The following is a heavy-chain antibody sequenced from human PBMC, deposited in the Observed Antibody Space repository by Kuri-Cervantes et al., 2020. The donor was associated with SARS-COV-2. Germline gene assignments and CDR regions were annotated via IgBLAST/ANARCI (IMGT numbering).Heavy chain of an antibody. V-gene: IGHV3-9*01. CDR1: GFTFDDYA. Sequence: LSLTCAASGFTFDDYAMHWVRQAPGKGLEWVSGISWNSGSIGYADSVKGRFTISRDNAKNSLYLQMNSLRAEDTVLYYCARDTAYYDYVWGRRNYGMDVWGQGTTVTVSS. CDR2: ISWNSGSI. CDR3: ARDTAYYDYVWGRRNYGMDV. D-gene: IGHD3-16*01. J-gene: IGHJ6*02.